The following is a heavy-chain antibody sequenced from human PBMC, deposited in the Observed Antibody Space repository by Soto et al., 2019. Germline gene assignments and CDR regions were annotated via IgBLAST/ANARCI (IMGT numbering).Heavy chain of an antibody. CDR1: GGTFSSYA. D-gene: IGHD2-2*01. CDR2: IIPIFGTA. CDR3: ARSWGQCSSTSCYGNNWFDP. Sequence: SVKVSCKASGGTFSSYAISWVRQAPGQGLEWMGGIIPIFGTANYAQKFQGRVTITADESTSTAYMELSSLRSEDTAVYYCARSWGQCSSTSCYGNNWFDPWGQGTLVTVSS. V-gene: IGHV1-69*13. J-gene: IGHJ5*02.